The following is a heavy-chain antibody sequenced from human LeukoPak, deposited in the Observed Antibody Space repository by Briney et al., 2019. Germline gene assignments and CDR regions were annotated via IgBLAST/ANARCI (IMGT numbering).Heavy chain of an antibody. J-gene: IGHJ4*02. CDR1: GGTFSSYA. Sequence: SVKVSCKASGGTFSSYAISWVRQAPGQGLEWMGRIIPILGIANYARKFQGRVTITADKSTSTAYMELSSLRSEDTAVYYCARAPWSHGDYFDYWGQGTLVTVSS. CDR2: IIPILGIA. V-gene: IGHV1-69*04. CDR3: ARAPWSHGDYFDY. D-gene: IGHD4-17*01.